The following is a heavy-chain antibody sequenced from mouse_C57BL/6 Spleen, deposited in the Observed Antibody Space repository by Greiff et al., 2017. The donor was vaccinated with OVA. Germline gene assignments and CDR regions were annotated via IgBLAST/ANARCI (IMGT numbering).Heavy chain of an antibody. Sequence: QVQLQQPGAELVKPGASVKLSCKASGYTFTSYWMQWVKQRPGQGLEWIGEIDPSDSYTNYNQQFKGKATLTVDTSSSTAYMQLSSLTSEDSAVYYCAIITTARRYFDVWGTGTTVTVSS. V-gene: IGHV1-50*01. J-gene: IGHJ1*03. CDR1: GYTFTSYW. CDR2: IDPSDSYT. D-gene: IGHD1-2*01. CDR3: AIITTARRYFDV.